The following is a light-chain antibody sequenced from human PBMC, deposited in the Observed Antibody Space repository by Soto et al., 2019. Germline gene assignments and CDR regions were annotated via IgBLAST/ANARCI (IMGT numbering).Light chain of an antibody. CDR3: QQYNSYSRT. J-gene: IGKJ1*01. Sequence: DIQMTQSPSTLSASVGDRVTITCRASQSISSWLAWYQQKPGKAPKLLIYKASSLESGVPSRFSGSGFGTECTLTISRLQPDDFATYYCQQYNSYSRTFGQGTKVEIK. CDR1: QSISSW. V-gene: IGKV1-5*03. CDR2: KAS.